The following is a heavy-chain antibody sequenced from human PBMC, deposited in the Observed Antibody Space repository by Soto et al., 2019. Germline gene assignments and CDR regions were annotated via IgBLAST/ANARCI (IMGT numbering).Heavy chain of an antibody. Sequence: SEPLPLTCAVYGGSFSGYYWSWIRQPPGKGLEWIGEINHSGSTNYNPSLKSRVTISVDTSKNQFSLKLSSVTAADTAVYYCARSSGSSGGWFDPWGQGTLVTVS. J-gene: IGHJ5*02. CDR2: INHSGST. CDR1: GGSFSGYY. V-gene: IGHV4-34*01. CDR3: ARSSGSSGGWFDP. D-gene: IGHD6-19*01.